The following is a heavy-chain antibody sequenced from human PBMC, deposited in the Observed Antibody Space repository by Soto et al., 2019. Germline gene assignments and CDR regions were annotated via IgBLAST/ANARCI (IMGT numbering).Heavy chain of an antibody. CDR3: VRVGRLGGY. Sequence: PGGSLRLSCTASGFTVSSYWMSWVRQAPGKGLGWVANIKEDGSGKYYVDSVKGRFSISRDNARNSLYLQMNSLRVEDTAVYYCVRVGRLGGYWGQGALVTVSS. CDR2: IKEDGSGK. V-gene: IGHV3-7*03. D-gene: IGHD3-16*01. J-gene: IGHJ4*02. CDR1: GFTVSSYW.